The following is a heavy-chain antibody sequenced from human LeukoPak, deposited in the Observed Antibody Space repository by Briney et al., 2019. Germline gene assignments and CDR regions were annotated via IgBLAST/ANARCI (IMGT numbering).Heavy chain of an antibody. CDR3: ARSASITGTRFYYYYGMDV. V-gene: IGHV4-61*02. J-gene: IGHJ6*02. CDR2: VYTSGST. Sequence: PSETLSLTCTVSGGSISSGSYYWSWIRQPAGKGLEWIGRVYTSGSTNYNSSLKSRVTISVDTSKNQFSLKLSSVTAADTAVYYCARSASITGTRFYYYYGMDVWGQGTTVTVSS. D-gene: IGHD1-20*01. CDR1: GGSISSGSYY.